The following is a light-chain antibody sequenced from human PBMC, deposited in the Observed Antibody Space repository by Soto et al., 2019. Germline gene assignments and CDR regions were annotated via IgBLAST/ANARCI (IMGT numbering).Light chain of an antibody. J-gene: IGLJ3*02. Sequence: QSALAQPASGSGSRGQSITISCSGTSSDVGGYNYVSWYQHHPGKAPKLLIYEVTNRPSGVSNRFSGSKSGNTASLTISGLQAEDEAAYYCKSYTSISTWVFGGGTKVTVL. CDR1: SSDVGGYNY. V-gene: IGLV2-14*01. CDR2: EVT. CDR3: KSYTSISTWV.